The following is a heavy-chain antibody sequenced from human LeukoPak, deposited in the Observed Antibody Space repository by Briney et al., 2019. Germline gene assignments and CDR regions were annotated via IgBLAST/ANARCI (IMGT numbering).Heavy chain of an antibody. J-gene: IGHJ4*02. CDR3: ARDLPSTPNWELDY. Sequence: GASVKVSCKSSGYTFIDYYIHWVRPAPGQGLEWMGRINPNSGGTNSAQTFQGRVTMTRDTSISTAYMELNRLTSDDTAVYYCARDLPSTPNWELDYWGQGTLVTVSS. CDR1: GYTFIDYY. V-gene: IGHV1-2*06. D-gene: IGHD7-27*01. CDR2: INPNSGGT.